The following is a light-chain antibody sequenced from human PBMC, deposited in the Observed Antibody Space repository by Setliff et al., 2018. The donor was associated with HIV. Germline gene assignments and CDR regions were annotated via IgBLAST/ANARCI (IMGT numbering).Light chain of an antibody. Sequence: PGQRVTISCSGTPSNIGRTTVNWYQQLPGTAPKLLIFGDNQRPSGVPDRFSASKFGTSGSLDISGLQSDDEADYFCAAWDAGLSAYVFGPGTKVTVL. V-gene: IGLV1-44*01. CDR2: GDN. CDR1: PSNIGRTT. J-gene: IGLJ1*01. CDR3: AAWDAGLSAYV.